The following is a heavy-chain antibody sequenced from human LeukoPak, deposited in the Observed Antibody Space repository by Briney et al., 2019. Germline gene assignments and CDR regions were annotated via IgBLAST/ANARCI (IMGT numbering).Heavy chain of an antibody. CDR2: IYYSGST. D-gene: IGHD2-2*01. V-gene: IGHV4-39*07. Sequence: SETLSLTCTVSGGSISSSSYYWGWIRQPPGKGLEWIGSIYYSGSTYYNPSLKSRVTISVDTSKNQFSLNLSSVTAADTAVYYCARVAEDCSSTSCYAGVDYWGQGTLVTVSS. CDR1: GGSISSSSYY. J-gene: IGHJ4*02. CDR3: ARVAEDCSSTSCYAGVDY.